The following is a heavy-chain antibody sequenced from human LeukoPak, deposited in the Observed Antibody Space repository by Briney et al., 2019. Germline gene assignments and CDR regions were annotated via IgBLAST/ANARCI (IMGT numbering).Heavy chain of an antibody. CDR3: AGYSSGWYSLFY. CDR2: ISSTGSTI. Sequence: PGGSLRLSCAASGFTFSSYEMNWVRQAPGKGLEWVSYISSTGSTIYNAVSVEGRFTISRDNAKSSLYLQMDTLRAEDTAVYYCAGYSSGWYSLFYWGRGALVTVSS. D-gene: IGHD6-19*01. CDR1: GFTFSSYE. V-gene: IGHV3-48*03. J-gene: IGHJ4*02.